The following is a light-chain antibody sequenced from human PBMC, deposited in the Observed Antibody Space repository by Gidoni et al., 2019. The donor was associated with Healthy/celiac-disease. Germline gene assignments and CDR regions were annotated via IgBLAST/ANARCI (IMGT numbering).Light chain of an antibody. V-gene: IGLV1-40*01. J-gene: IGLJ2*01. Sequence: QSVLTQPPSVSGAPGQRVTISCTGSSSNIGAGYDVHWYQQLPGTAPKLLIYGNSNRLSGVPDRFSGSKSGTSASLAITGLQAEDEADYYCQSYDSSLSAVFGGGTKLTVL. CDR3: QSYDSSLSAV. CDR1: SSNIGAGYD. CDR2: GNS.